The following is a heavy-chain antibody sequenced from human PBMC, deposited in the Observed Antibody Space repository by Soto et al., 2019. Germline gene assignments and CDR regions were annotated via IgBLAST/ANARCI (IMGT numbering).Heavy chain of an antibody. V-gene: IGHV4-59*01. D-gene: IGHD2-15*01. J-gene: IGHJ4*02. CDR2: ISYSGNT. CDR3: AGLRGYAGSPIDY. CDR1: GGSISSYY. Sequence: SETLSLTCTVSGGSISSYYWSWIRQPPGKGLEWIGYISYSGNTNYNPSLKSRVTMSVDTPKNQFSLRLSSVTTADTAVYYCAGLRGYAGSPIDYWGQGTLVTVSS.